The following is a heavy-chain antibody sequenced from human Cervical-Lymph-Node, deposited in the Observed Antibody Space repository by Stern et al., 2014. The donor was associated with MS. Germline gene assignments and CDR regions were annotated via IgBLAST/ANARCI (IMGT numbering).Heavy chain of an antibody. CDR3: ASGYRILDY. J-gene: IGHJ4*02. Sequence: QVQLVQSGPGLVKPSQTLSLTCTVSGGSISSGSDYWSWIRQPVGKGLEWIGRIHPSGTAYYTPSLKSRVTISTATSRNQFSLELNSATAADTAIYYCASGYRILDYWGQGILVTVSS. CDR2: IHPSGTA. V-gene: IGHV4-61*02. D-gene: IGHD5-18*01. CDR1: GGSISSGSDY.